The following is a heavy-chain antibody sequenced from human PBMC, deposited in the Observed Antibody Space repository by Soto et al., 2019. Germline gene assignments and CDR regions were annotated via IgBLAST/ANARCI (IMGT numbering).Heavy chain of an antibody. CDR3: ARADVVVVAATYYYGMDV. Sequence: GGSLRLSCAASGFTFSIYSMNWVGQAPGKGLEWVSSISSSSSYIYYADSVKGRFTISRDNAKNSLYLQMNSLRAEDTAVYYCARADVVVVAATYYYGMDVWGQGTTVTVSS. CDR2: ISSSSSYI. J-gene: IGHJ6*02. D-gene: IGHD2-15*01. CDR1: GFTFSIYS. V-gene: IGHV3-21*01.